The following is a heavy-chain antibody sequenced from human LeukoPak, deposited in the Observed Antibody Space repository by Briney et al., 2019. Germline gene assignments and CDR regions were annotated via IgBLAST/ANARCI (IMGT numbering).Heavy chain of an antibody. J-gene: IGHJ5*02. CDR3: ARGGGLVPGTWFDP. CDR2: ISAYNGNT. Sequence: ASVKVSCNASGYTFTSYGISWVRQAPGQGLEWMGWISAYNGNTNYAQEVQGRVSMTTDTSTSTAYLELRSLRSDDTAVYYCARGGGLVPGTWFDPWGQGTLVTVSS. V-gene: IGHV1-18*01. D-gene: IGHD6-19*01. CDR1: GYTFTSYG.